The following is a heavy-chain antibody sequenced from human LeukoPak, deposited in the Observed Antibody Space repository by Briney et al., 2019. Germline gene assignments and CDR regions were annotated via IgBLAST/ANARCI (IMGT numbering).Heavy chain of an antibody. J-gene: IGHJ4*02. Sequence: ASVKVSCKASGGTFSSYAISWVRQAPGQGLEWMGRIIPIFGIANYAQKFQGRVTITADKSTSTAYMELSSLRSEDTAVYNCARAGYDILTGYPYFDYWGQGTLVTVSS. D-gene: IGHD3-9*01. CDR2: IIPIFGIA. CDR1: GGTFSSYA. CDR3: ARAGYDILTGYPYFDY. V-gene: IGHV1-69*04.